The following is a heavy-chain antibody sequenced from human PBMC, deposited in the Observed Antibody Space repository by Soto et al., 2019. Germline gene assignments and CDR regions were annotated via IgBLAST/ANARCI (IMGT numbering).Heavy chain of an antibody. CDR2: IIPIFGTA. CDR3: ARGYCSGGSCYDGMDV. V-gene: IGHV1-69*13. D-gene: IGHD2-15*01. J-gene: IGHJ6*02. CDR1: GGTFSSYA. Sequence: SVKVSCKASGGTFSSYAISWVRQAPGQGLEWMGGIIPIFGTANYAQKFQGRVTITADESTSTAYMELSSLRSEDTAVYYCARGYCSGGSCYDGMDVWGQGTTVTVSS.